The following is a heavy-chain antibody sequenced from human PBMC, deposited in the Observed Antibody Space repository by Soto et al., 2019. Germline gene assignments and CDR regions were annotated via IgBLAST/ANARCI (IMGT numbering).Heavy chain of an antibody. V-gene: IGHV3-33*01. Sequence: QVQLVESGGGVAQPGRSLRLSCAVSGFTFSSYGMHWVRQAPGKGLEWVAVIWYDGSNQFYADSVKGRFTISRDNSKKTLYLQMNSLRAEDTVVYYCARDLRGGASAYFQLWGQGTLVTVSS. CDR1: GFTFSSYG. CDR3: ARDLRGGASAYFQL. J-gene: IGHJ1*01. CDR2: IWYDGSNQ. D-gene: IGHD3-10*01.